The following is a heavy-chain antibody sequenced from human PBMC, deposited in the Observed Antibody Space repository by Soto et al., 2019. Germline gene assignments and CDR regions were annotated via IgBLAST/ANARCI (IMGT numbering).Heavy chain of an antibody. CDR1: GFTFSSYA. V-gene: IGHV3-23*01. CDR3: ATTPSGGSSSWYYFDY. D-gene: IGHD6-13*01. Sequence: EVQLLESGGGLVQPGGSLRLSCAASGFTFSSYAMSWVRQAPGKGLEWVSAISGSGGSTYYADSVKGRFTISRDNSKNTLYLQMNSLRAEDTAVYYCATTPSGGSSSWYYFDYWGQRTLVTVSS. CDR2: ISGSGGST. J-gene: IGHJ4*02.